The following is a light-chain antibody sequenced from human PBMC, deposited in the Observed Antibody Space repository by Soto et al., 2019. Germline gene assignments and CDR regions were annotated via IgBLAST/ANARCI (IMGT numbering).Light chain of an antibody. Sequence: EIVLTQSPGTLSLSPGERATLSCRASQSVNSSYLAWYQQKPGQAPRLLIYDASRRTTGTPDRFSGSGSGKDFTLTISRLEPEDFAVYYCQQYGSSPSTFGQGTKLEIK. CDR1: QSVNSSY. CDR2: DAS. J-gene: IGKJ2*01. V-gene: IGKV3-20*01. CDR3: QQYGSSPST.